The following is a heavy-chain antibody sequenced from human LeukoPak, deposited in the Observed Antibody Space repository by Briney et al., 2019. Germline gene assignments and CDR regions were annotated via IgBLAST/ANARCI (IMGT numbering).Heavy chain of an antibody. J-gene: IGHJ4*02. V-gene: IGHV3-21*01. CDR3: ARDQSYGIYYYDW. CDR2: ISSSSSYI. CDR1: GFTFSSYS. Sequence: GGSLRLSCAASGFTFSSYSMNWVRQAPGKGLEWVSSISSSSSYIYYADSVKGRFTISRDNAKNPLYLQMNSLRAEDTAVYYCARDQSYGIYYYDWWGQGTLVTVSS. D-gene: IGHD3-22*01.